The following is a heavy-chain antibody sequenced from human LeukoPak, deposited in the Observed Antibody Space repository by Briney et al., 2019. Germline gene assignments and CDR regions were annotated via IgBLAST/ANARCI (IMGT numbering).Heavy chain of an antibody. Sequence: GGSLRLSCAASGFTFSDYCMSWIRQAPGKGLEWVSYISSSGSTIYYADSVKGRFTISRDNAKNSLYLQMNSLRAEDTAVYYCARKYCSSTSCYMRHAFDIWGQGTMVTVSS. CDR1: GFTFSDYC. CDR2: ISSSGSTI. CDR3: ARKYCSSTSCYMRHAFDI. V-gene: IGHV3-11*04. D-gene: IGHD2-2*01. J-gene: IGHJ3*02.